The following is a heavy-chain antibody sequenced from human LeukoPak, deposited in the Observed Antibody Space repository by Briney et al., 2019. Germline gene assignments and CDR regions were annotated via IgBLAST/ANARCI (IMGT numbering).Heavy chain of an antibody. J-gene: IGHJ5*02. V-gene: IGHV4-34*01. CDR1: GFTFSTYW. CDR2: INHSGST. Sequence: PGGSLRLSCAASGFTFSTYWMTWVRQAPGKGLEWIGEINHSGSTNYNPSLKSRVTISVDTSKNQFSLKLSSVTAADTAVYYCARGLRGGYSYLFDPWGQGTLVTVSS. D-gene: IGHD5-18*01. CDR3: ARGLRGGYSYLFDP.